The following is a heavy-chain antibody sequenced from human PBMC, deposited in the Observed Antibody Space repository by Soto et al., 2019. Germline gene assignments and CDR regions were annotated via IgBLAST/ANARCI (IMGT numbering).Heavy chain of an antibody. D-gene: IGHD6-19*01. CDR2: INSDGSST. Sequence: GGSLRLCCAASGFTFSSYWMHWVRQAPGKGLVWVSRINSDGSSTSYADSVKGRFTISRDNAKNTLYLQMNSLRAEDTAVYYCARVVRASSGWFDNWFDPWGQRTLVTGSS. CDR1: GFTFSSYW. J-gene: IGHJ5*02. V-gene: IGHV3-74*01. CDR3: ARVVRASSGWFDNWFDP.